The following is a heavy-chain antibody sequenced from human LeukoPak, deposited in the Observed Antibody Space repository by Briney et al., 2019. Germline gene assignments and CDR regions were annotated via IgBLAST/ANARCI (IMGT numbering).Heavy chain of an antibody. V-gene: IGHV4-4*07. CDR1: GGSTSDYY. D-gene: IGHD3-9*01. CDR2: IYYTGNT. Sequence: PSETLSDTCSVSGGSTSDYYWNWIRQPAGQGLEWLGRIYYTGNTAYNPSLESRLTMSLDTAKNQFSLKVTSVTAADTAVYYCARGGTLLTYFDSWGQGSLVTVSS. CDR3: ARGGTLLTYFDS. J-gene: IGHJ4*02.